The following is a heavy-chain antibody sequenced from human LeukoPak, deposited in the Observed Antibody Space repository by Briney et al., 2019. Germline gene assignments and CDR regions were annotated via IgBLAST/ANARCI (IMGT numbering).Heavy chain of an antibody. CDR2: ISGDGSTT. V-gene: IGHV3-74*03. CDR1: GFTFNSNW. D-gene: IGHD5-18*01. CDR3: ARDRGVDTATVNWFDP. Sequence: GGSLRLSCVASGFTFNSNWMHWVRQAPGKGLVWVSRISGDGSTTAYADPVKGRFTISRDNAQNTLYLQMNSLRAEDTALYYCARDRGVDTATVNWFDPWGQGTLVTVSS. J-gene: IGHJ5*02.